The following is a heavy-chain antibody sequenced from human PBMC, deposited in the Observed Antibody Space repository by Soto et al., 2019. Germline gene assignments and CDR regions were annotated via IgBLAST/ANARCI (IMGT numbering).Heavy chain of an antibody. Sequence: GGSLRLSCAASGFTFSSYAMNWVRQAPGKGLEWVAVISYDGSNKYYADSVKGRFTISRDNSKNTLYLQMNSLRAEDTAVYYCARDFCPVPTCYDLWGQGVLVTVSS. CDR3: ARDFCPVPTCYDL. V-gene: IGHV3-30-3*01. D-gene: IGHD2-2*01. J-gene: IGHJ4*02. CDR1: GFTFSSYA. CDR2: ISYDGSNK.